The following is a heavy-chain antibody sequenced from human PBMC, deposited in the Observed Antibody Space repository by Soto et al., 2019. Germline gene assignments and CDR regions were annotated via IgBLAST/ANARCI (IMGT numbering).Heavy chain of an antibody. CDR1: GFTFSTYS. CDR2: TSAYGGST. J-gene: IGHJ4*02. CDR3: ANTGGNVLLWFGEEDY. D-gene: IGHD3-10*01. V-gene: IGHV3-23*01. Sequence: DVQLLESGGGLVQPGESLRLSCAASGFTFSTYSLTWVRQAPGKGLEWVSATSAYGGSTYYVGSVKGRFTVSRDNFKNTLSLQMNSLRAEDTAVYYCANTGGNVLLWFGEEDYWGQGSLVTVSS.